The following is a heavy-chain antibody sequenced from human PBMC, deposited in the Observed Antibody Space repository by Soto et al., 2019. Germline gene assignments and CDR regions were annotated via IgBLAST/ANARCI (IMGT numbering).Heavy chain of an antibody. CDR1: GYTFTGHY. J-gene: IGHJ4*02. D-gene: IGHD2-15*01. CDR2: IGLASGDT. V-gene: IGHV1-2*02. CDR3: AREACSGSECYFLGF. Sequence: ASVKVSCNASGYTFTGHYINWVRQAPGQGPEWMGEIGLASGDTRYAQKFQGRVSMTRDTSITTVYMELNGLRAESTAVYYCAREACSGSECYFLGFWGQGTLVTVSS.